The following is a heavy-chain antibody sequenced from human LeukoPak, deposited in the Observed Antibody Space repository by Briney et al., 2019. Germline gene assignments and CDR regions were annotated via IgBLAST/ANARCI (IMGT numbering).Heavy chain of an antibody. Sequence: GGSLRLSCAASGFTFSSYWMSWVRQAPGKGLEWVANIKQDGSEKYYVDSLKGRFTASRDNAKNSLYLQMNSLRAEDTAVYYCARVFNFWSGYYRDSWGQGTLVTVSS. CDR2: IKQDGSEK. V-gene: IGHV3-7*04. J-gene: IGHJ4*02. CDR1: GFTFSSYW. D-gene: IGHD3-3*01. CDR3: ARVFNFWSGYYRDS.